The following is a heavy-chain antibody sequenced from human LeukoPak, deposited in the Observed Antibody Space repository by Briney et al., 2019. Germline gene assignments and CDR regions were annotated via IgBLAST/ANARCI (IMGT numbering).Heavy chain of an antibody. V-gene: IGHV4-39*01. D-gene: IGHD2-15*01. Sequence: SETLSLTCTVSGGSINSSSYYWGWIRQLPGRGLEWIGSIYYSGSTYYNPSLKSRVTISVDTSKNQFSLKLSSVTAADTAVYYCASTTTSYCSGGSCYYFDYWGQGTLVTVSS. CDR1: GGSINSSSYY. CDR3: ASTTTSYCSGGSCYYFDY. J-gene: IGHJ4*02. CDR2: IYYSGST.